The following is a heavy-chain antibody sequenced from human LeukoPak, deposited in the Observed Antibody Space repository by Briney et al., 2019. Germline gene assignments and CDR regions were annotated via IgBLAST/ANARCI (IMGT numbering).Heavy chain of an antibody. V-gene: IGHV4-39*01. J-gene: IGHJ4*02. Sequence: PSETLSLTCTVSGGSISSSSYYWGWIRQPPGKGLEWIGSIYYSGSTYYNPSLKSRVTISVDTSKNQFSLKLSSVTAADTAVYYCARQVRRLTGYYRHALEARFAFDYWGQGTLVTVSS. CDR3: ARQVRRLTGYYRHALEARFAFDY. D-gene: IGHD3-9*01. CDR1: GGSISSSSYY. CDR2: IYYSGST.